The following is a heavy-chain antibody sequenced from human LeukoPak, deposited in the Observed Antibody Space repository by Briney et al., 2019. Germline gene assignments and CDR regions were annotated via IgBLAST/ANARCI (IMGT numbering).Heavy chain of an antibody. CDR1: GYTLTQLV. J-gene: IGHJ4*02. CDR3: ATYSWRYYYY. V-gene: IGHV1-24*01. D-gene: IGHD1-26*01. Sequence: ASVKVSYKLSGYTLTQLVMHWVRQAPGKGLEWMGGFDPEDGETTYAQKFQGRVTMTEDTSTDTAYMELSSLRYEDTAVYYCATYSWRYYYYWGQGTLVTVSS. CDR2: FDPEDGET.